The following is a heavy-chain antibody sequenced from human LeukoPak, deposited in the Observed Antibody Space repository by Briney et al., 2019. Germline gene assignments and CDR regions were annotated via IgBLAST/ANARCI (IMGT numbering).Heavy chain of an antibody. D-gene: IGHD3-3*01. CDR3: ALLFGVEDSSY. CDR1: GGTFSSYA. Sequence: GASVKVSCKASGGTFSSYAISWVRQAPGQGLEWMGGIIPIFGTADYAQKFQGRVTITADESTSTAYMELSSLRSEDTAVYYCALLFGVEDSSYWGQGTLVTVSS. J-gene: IGHJ4*02. CDR2: IIPIFGTA. V-gene: IGHV1-69*13.